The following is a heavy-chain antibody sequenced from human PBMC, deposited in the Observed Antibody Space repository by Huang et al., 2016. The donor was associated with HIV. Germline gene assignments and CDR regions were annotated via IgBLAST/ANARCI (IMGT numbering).Heavy chain of an antibody. D-gene: IGHD2-15*01. CDR1: GFKLGGFG. CDR3: AKESRWFSDFDH. Sequence: QVHLVESGGGVVQPGGSLRLSCAASGFKLGGFGMHWVRQAPGKGLEGVTVISDEGRSQFYTDSVKGRFTTSRDNSDNTLSLQMKGLRPDDTAVYYCAKESRWFSDFDHWGQGVLVSVSS. J-gene: IGHJ4*02. CDR2: ISDEGRSQ. V-gene: IGHV3-30*18.